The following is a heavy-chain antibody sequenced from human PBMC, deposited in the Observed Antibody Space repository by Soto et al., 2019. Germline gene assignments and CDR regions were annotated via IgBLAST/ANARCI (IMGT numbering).Heavy chain of an antibody. CDR3: AREYYVILTGYYTDY. V-gene: IGHV3-74*01. Sequence: EVQLVESGGDLVQRGGSLRLSCAASGFPFSSYWMHWVRHTPGKGLDWVARISGDGGTTYYAESVTGRFTVYRDNAKNTLSLQISGLRAEDTAVYYCAREYYVILTGYYTDYWGEGTLVSVSS. J-gene: IGHJ4*02. CDR2: ISGDGGTT. D-gene: IGHD3-9*01. CDR1: GFPFSSYW.